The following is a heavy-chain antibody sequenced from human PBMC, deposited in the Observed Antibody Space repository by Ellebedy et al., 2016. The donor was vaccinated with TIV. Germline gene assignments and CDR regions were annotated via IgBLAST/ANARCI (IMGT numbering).Heavy chain of an antibody. D-gene: IGHD4-17*01. CDR3: ARDRAYYGDHTFDY. CDR2: IIPILGIA. J-gene: IGHJ4*02. V-gene: IGHV1-69*04. CDR1: GGTFSSYA. Sequence: AASVKVSCKASGGTFSSYAISWVRQAPGQGLEWMGRIIPILGIANYAQKFQGRVTITADKSTSTAYMELSSLRSEDTAVYYCARDRAYYGDHTFDYWGQGTLVTVSS.